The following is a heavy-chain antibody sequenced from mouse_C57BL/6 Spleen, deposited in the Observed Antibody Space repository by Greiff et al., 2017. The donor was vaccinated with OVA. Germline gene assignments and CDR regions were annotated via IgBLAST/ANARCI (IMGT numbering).Heavy chain of an antibody. Sequence: QVQLQQPGAELVRPGSSVKLSCKASGYTFTSYWMHWVKQRPIQGLEWIGNIDPSDSETHYNQKFKDKATLTVDKSSSTAYMQLSSLTSEDSAVYYCARSGVITTVVGAYWGQGTLVTVSA. CDR2: IDPSDSET. V-gene: IGHV1-52*01. CDR1: GYTFTSYW. D-gene: IGHD1-1*01. CDR3: ARSGVITTVVGAY. J-gene: IGHJ3*01.